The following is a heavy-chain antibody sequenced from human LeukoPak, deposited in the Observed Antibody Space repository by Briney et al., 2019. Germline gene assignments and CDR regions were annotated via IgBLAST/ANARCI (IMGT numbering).Heavy chain of an antibody. D-gene: IGHD2-2*01. CDR2: ISYSGST. CDR1: GGSLTTSCSY. V-gene: IGHV4-39*01. Sequence: SETLSLTCIVSGGSLTTSCSYWGWIRQPPGKGLEYIGRISYSGSTYYTPSLRSRVTISVDTSKNQFSLRLSSVTAADTAVYYCAIHGVPHTSSYSFDYWGQGVLVTVSS. CDR3: AIHGVPHTSSYSFDY. J-gene: IGHJ4*02.